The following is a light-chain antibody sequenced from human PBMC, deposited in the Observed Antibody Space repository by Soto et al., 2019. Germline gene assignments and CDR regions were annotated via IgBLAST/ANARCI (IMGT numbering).Light chain of an antibody. CDR2: DVS. CDR3: SSYTSSSTLYV. J-gene: IGLJ1*01. Sequence: QSALTQPASVSGSPGQSITISCTGTSSDVGGYNYVSWYQQHPGKAPKLMIYDVSNRPSGVSNRFSGSKSGNTASLTISGLKAEDEADYYCSSYTSSSTLYVFGPGTKVTVL. V-gene: IGLV2-14*01. CDR1: SSDVGGYNY.